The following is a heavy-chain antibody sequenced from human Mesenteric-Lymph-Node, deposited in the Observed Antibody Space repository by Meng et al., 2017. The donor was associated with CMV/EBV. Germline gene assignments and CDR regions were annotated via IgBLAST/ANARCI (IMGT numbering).Heavy chain of an antibody. CDR3: VRYYYYDSSGSYPYFDY. J-gene: IGHJ4*02. V-gene: IGHV3-74*01. Sequence: GGSLRLSCAASGFSFSSYWMHWVRQAPGKGLVWVSRINSDGSFTNYADSVKGRFTISRDNAKNTLYLQMNSLRAEDTAVYYCVRYYYYDSSGSYPYFDYWGQGTLVTVSS. CDR1: GFSFSSYW. CDR2: INSDGSFT. D-gene: IGHD3-22*01.